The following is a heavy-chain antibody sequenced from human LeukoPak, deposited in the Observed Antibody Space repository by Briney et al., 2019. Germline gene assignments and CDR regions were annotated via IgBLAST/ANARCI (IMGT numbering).Heavy chain of an antibody. J-gene: IGHJ4*02. V-gene: IGHV3-30-3*01. D-gene: IGHD5-18*01. CDR2: ISYDGSNK. CDR3: ARDGVQLWF. CDR1: GFTFSSYA. Sequence: GGSLRLSCAASGFTFSSYAMHWVRQAPGKGLEWVAVISYDGSNKYYADSVKGRFTISRDNSENTVYLQMSSLRAEDTAVYYCARDGVQLWFGGQGTLVTVSS.